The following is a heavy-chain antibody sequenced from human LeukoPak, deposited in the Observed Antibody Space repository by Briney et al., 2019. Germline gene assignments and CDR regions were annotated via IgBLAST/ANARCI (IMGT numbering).Heavy chain of an antibody. CDR1: GFTFSSYR. CDR2: IKQDGSEK. J-gene: IGHJ4*02. V-gene: IGHV3-7*01. Sequence: GGSLRLSCAASGFTFSSYRMSWVRQAPGKGLEWVANIKQDGSEKYYVDSVKGRFTISRDNAKNSLYLQMNSLRAEDTAVYYCARDSDYYDSSGYYGYWGQGTLVTVSS. CDR3: ARDSDYYDSSGYYGY. D-gene: IGHD3-22*01.